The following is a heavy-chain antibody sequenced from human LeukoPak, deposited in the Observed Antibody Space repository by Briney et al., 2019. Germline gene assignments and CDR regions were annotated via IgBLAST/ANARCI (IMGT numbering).Heavy chain of an antibody. CDR1: GFTFSSYG. V-gene: IGHV3-30*18. CDR2: ISCDGSNK. J-gene: IGHJ4*02. D-gene: IGHD1-26*01. CDR3: AKGPKGWELLY. Sequence: GGSLRLSCAASGFTFSSYGMHWVRQAPGKGLEWVAVISCDGSNKYYADSVKGRFTISRDNSKNTLYLQMNSLRAEDTAVYYCAKGPKGWELLYWGQGTLVTVSS.